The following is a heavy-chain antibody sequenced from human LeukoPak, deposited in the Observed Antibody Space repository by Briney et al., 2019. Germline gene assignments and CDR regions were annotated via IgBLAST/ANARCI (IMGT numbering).Heavy chain of an antibody. Sequence: ASLKVSCKASGYTFTGYYMHWVRQAPGQGLEWMGWINPNSGGTNYAQKYQGRVTMARDTCISTAYMELSRLRSDDTAVYYCARENMTTDFDYWGQGTLVTVSS. V-gene: IGHV1-2*02. J-gene: IGHJ4*02. D-gene: IGHD4-11*01. CDR2: INPNSGGT. CDR3: ARENMTTDFDY. CDR1: GYTFTGYY.